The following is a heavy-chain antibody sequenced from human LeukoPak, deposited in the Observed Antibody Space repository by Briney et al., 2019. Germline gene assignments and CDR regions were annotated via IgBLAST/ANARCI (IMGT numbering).Heavy chain of an antibody. J-gene: IGHJ4*02. V-gene: IGHV1-2*02. D-gene: IGHD2-15*01. CDR1: GYTFIGYN. CDR2: INPNSGGT. CDR3: ARLGFCSGGSCYSLGY. Sequence: ASVKVSCTGSGYTFIGYNMHWVRQAPGQGLEWMGWINPNSGGTNYAQKFQGRVTMTRDTSISTAYMELSSLRSDDTAVYYCARLGFCSGGSCYSLGYWGQGTMVTVSS.